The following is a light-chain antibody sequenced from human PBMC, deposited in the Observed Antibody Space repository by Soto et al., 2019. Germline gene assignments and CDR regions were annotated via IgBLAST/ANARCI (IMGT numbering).Light chain of an antibody. V-gene: IGKV3-20*01. CDR3: QQYVSSRCT. Sequence: EIVLTQSPGTMSLSPGERATLSCRASQSVSSSYLAWYQHNPGQAPRLLIYGASSRATGIPDRFSGSGSGTDLALTISRLEPEDSAVYYCQQYVSSRCTFGQGTKV. CDR1: QSVSSSY. J-gene: IGKJ1*01. CDR2: GAS.